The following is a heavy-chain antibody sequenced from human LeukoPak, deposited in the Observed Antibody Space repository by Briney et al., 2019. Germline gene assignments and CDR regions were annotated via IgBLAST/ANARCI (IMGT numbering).Heavy chain of an antibody. Sequence: PSETLSLTCTVSGGSISSYYWSWIRQPPGKGLERIGYIYYSGSTNYNPSLKSRVTISVDTSKNQFSLKLSSVTAADTAVYYCARTVEIDYYYGMDVWGQGTTVTVSS. CDR1: GGSISSYY. CDR3: ARTVEIDYYYGMDV. CDR2: IYYSGST. V-gene: IGHV4-59*01. J-gene: IGHJ6*02. D-gene: IGHD5-12*01.